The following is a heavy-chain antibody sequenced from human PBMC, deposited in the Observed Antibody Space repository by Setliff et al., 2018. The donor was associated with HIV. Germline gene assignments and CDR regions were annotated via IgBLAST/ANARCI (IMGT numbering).Heavy chain of an antibody. CDR2: ISAYNGNT. Sequence: ASVKVSCKASGYTFTSYGLNWVRQAPGQGLEWMGWISAYNGNTNYAQKLQGRVTMTTDTSTSTAYMELRSLTSDDTAVYYCAREGLWFGDRGFYMDVWGKGTAVTVSS. D-gene: IGHD3-10*01. CDR1: GYTFTSYG. CDR3: AREGLWFGDRGFYMDV. J-gene: IGHJ6*04. V-gene: IGHV1-18*01.